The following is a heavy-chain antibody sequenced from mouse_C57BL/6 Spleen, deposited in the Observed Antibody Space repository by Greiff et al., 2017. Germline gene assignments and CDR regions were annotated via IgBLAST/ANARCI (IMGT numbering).Heavy chain of an antibody. Sequence: VQLQQSGPELVKPGASVKISCKASGYSFTGYYMSWLKQSPEKSLEWIGEINPSTGGTTYNQKFKAKATLTVDKSSNTAYLQLKSLTSEDSAVYYCATNGYYSDYWGQGTTLTVSS. CDR3: ATNGYYSDY. D-gene: IGHD2-2*01. J-gene: IGHJ2*01. CDR1: GYSFTGYY. CDR2: INPSTGGT. V-gene: IGHV1-42*01.